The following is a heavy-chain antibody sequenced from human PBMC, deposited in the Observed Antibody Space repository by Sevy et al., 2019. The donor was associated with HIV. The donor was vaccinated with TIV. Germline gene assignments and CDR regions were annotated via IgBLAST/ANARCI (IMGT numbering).Heavy chain of an antibody. J-gene: IGHJ4*02. CDR3: ARDDGNYYFHY. V-gene: IGHV3-7*01. CDR2: IKQDAGQK. D-gene: IGHD1-7*01. CDR1: GFTFSKYW. Sequence: GGSLRLSCAASGFTFSKYWMGWVRQAPGKGLEWVANIKQDAGQKYYVDSVKGRFTITRDNAKNSLYLQMNSLRAEDTAVYFCARDDGNYYFHYWGQGTMVTVSS.